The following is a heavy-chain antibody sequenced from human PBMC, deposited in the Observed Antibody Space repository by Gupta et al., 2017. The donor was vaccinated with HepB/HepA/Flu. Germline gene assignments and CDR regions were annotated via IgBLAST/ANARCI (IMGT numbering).Heavy chain of an antibody. V-gene: IGHV1-46*01. CDR1: GYTFTNYY. D-gene: IGHD6-13*01. CDR3: ARDSVAAEGSEDFDY. J-gene: IGHJ4*02. Sequence: QVQLVQSGAEVKKPGASVKVSCKASGYTFTNYYIHWVRQAPGQGLEWMGIINPSDSWTTYAQRFQGRVTMTNDMSTRTVNMYLYGLTSEDTAVYYCARDSVAAEGSEDFDYWGQGTLVTVSS. CDR2: INPSDSWT.